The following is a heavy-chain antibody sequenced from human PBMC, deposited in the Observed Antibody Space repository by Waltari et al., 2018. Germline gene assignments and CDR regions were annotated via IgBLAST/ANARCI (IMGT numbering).Heavy chain of an antibody. CDR2: ISYDGSNE. CDR1: GFNFTLFG. J-gene: IGHJ4*02. D-gene: IGHD1-1*01. Sequence: QVHLVESGGGVVRPGGSLRLSCAALGFNFTLFGMHWVRQAPGKGLEWVSFISYDGSNENYADSVKGRFTMSRDNSKKMLYVQMNNLRAEDSAVYYCVKGNEIDYWGQGTLVTVSS. V-gene: IGHV3-30*02. CDR3: VKGNEIDY.